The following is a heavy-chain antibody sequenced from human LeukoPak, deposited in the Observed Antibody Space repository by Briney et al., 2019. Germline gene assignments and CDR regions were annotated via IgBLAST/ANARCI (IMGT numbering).Heavy chain of an antibody. CDR3: AKNQPRLDGDPPFDY. CDR1: GFTFSSYG. D-gene: IGHD7-27*01. Sequence: PGGSLRLSCAASGFTFSSYGMHWVRQAPGKGLEWVAFIRYDGSNKYYADSVKGRFTISRDNSKNTLCLQMNSLRAEDTAVYYCAKNQPRLDGDPPFDYWGQGTLVTVSS. J-gene: IGHJ4*02. V-gene: IGHV3-30*02. CDR2: IRYDGSNK.